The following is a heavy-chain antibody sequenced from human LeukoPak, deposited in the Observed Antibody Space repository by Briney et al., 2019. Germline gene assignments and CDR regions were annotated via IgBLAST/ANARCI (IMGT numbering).Heavy chain of an antibody. CDR3: ARDLIAPKRKPFTMVGY. D-gene: IGHD3-10*01. J-gene: IGHJ4*02. V-gene: IGHV3-30*04. CDR2: ISYDGSDK. Sequence: GGSLRLSCAASGFTFSNYAMHWVRQAPGKGLEWVAVISYDGSDKYYADSVKGRSTISRDNSKNTLYLQMNSLRAEDTAVYYCARDLIAPKRKPFTMVGYWGQGTLVTVSS. CDR1: GFTFSNYA.